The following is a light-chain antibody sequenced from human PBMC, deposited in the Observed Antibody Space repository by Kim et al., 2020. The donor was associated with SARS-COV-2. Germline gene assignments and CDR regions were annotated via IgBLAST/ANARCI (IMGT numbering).Light chain of an antibody. CDR3: QQYDNLPPFT. V-gene: IGKV1-33*01. Sequence: SVGDRVTITCQASHDISNYLNWYQQKPGKAPKLLIYDASNLETGVPSRFSGSGSGTDFTFTISSLQPEHIATYYCQQYDNLPPFTFGPGTKVDIK. CDR1: HDISNY. J-gene: IGKJ3*01. CDR2: DAS.